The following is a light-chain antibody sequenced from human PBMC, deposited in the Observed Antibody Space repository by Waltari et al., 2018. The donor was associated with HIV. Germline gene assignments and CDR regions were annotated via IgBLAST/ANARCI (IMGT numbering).Light chain of an antibody. V-gene: IGLV1-47*01. Sequence: QSVLTQPPSASGTPGQRATISCSGSSSNIGINEFSGYQHRPGTAPTRLIFPNTRRPSWVPDLFSASKSGTSASLAISALQSDDEADYYCAAWDGSLRGGVFGGGTKLTV. J-gene: IGLJ3*02. CDR3: AAWDGSLRGGV. CDR1: SSNIGINE. CDR2: PNT.